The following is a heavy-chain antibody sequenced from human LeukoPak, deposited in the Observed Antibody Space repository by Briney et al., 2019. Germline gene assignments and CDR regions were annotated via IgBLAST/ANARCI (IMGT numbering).Heavy chain of an antibody. CDR2: FDPEDGET. D-gene: IGHD6-19*01. CDR3: ATDMGTYARGSGAGGY. Sequence: ASVKVSCKVSGYTLTELSMHWVRQAPGKGLEWMGGFDPEDGETIYAQKFQGRVTMTEDTSTDTAYMELSSLRSEDTAVYYCATDMGTYARGSGAGGYWGQGTLVTVSS. CDR1: GYTLTELS. V-gene: IGHV1-24*01. J-gene: IGHJ4*02.